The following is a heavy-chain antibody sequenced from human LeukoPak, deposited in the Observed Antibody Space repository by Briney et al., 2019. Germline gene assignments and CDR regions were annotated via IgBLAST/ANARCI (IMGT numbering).Heavy chain of an antibody. J-gene: IGHJ6*03. Sequence: PGGSLRLSCAASGFTFSSYGMSWVRQAPGKGLEWVSAISGSGGSTYYADSVKGRFTISRDNSKNTLYLQMNSLRAEDTAVYYCAKTHGYSYGRYYYYMDVWGKGTTVTISS. CDR3: AKTHGYSYGRYYYYMDV. D-gene: IGHD5-18*01. CDR2: ISGSGGST. CDR1: GFTFSSYG. V-gene: IGHV3-23*01.